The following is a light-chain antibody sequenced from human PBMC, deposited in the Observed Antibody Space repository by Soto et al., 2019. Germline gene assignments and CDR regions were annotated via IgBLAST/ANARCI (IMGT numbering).Light chain of an antibody. J-gene: IGLJ2*01. CDR1: SSDIGGYNY. CDR3: SSYTSSSTLGL. V-gene: IGLV2-14*01. CDR2: EVS. Sequence: QSALTQPASVSGSPGQSITISCTGTSSDIGGYNYVSWYQQHPGKAPKLLIYEVSNRPPGVSDRFSGFKSANTASLTISGLQAEDEADYYCSSYTSSSTLGLFGGGTKLTVL.